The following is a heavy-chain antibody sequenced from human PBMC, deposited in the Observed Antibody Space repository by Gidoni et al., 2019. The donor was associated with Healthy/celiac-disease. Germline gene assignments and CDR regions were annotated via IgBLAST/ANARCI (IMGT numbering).Heavy chain of an antibody. J-gene: IGHJ6*02. V-gene: IGHV1-46*01. CDR3: ARRGGRGYSYGQHGALWYGMDV. Sequence: QVQLVQSGAEVKKPGASVKVSCKASGYTFTSYYMHWVRQAPGQGLEWMGIINPSGGSTSYAQKFQGRVTMTRDTSTSTVYMELSSLRSEDTAVYYCARRGGRGYSYGQHGALWYGMDVWGQGTTVTVSS. CDR1: GYTFTSYY. D-gene: IGHD5-18*01. CDR2: INPSGGST.